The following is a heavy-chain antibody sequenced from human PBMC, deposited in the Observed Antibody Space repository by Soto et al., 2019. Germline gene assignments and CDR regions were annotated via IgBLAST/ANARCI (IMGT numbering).Heavy chain of an antibody. CDR3: AKSPGYCSSTSCYGEYYYGMEV. CDR1: GFTFITYG. J-gene: IGHJ6*02. Sequence: PGGSLRLSCAASGFTFITYGLHWVRQAPGKGLEWVAVMSYDGSNKYYADSVKGRFTISRDNSKNTLYLQMNSLRAEDTAVYYCAKSPGYCSSTSCYGEYYYGMEVWGQGTTVTVSS. CDR2: MSYDGSNK. V-gene: IGHV3-30*18. D-gene: IGHD2-2*01.